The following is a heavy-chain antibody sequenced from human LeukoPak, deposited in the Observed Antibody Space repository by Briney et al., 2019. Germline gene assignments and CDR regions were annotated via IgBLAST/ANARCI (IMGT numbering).Heavy chain of an antibody. Sequence: GGSLGLSCAASGFTFSSYAMSWVRQAPGKGLEWVSAISGSGGSTYYADSVKGRFTISRDNAKNSLYLQMNSLRAEDTAVYYCARDQLTMVRTTSDDYWGQGTLVTVSS. CDR1: GFTFSSYA. CDR3: ARDQLTMVRTTSDDY. CDR2: ISGSGGST. J-gene: IGHJ4*02. D-gene: IGHD3-10*01. V-gene: IGHV3-23*01.